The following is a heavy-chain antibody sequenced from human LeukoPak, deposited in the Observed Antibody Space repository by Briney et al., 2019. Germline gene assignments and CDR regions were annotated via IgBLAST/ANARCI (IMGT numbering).Heavy chain of an antibody. CDR2: INPDSGGT. CDR3: ARGLENFDY. CDR1: GYTFTSYY. D-gene: IGHD1-1*01. V-gene: IGHV1-2*06. Sequence: ASVNVSCTASGYTFTSYYMHWVRQAPRQGLEWMGRINPDSGGTNYAQKFQGRVTMTRDTSISTAYMELSRLRSDDTAVYYCARGLENFDYWGQGTLVTVSS. J-gene: IGHJ4*02.